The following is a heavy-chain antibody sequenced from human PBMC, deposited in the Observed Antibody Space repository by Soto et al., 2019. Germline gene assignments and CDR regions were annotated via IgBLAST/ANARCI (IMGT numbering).Heavy chain of an antibody. V-gene: IGHV3-23*01. Sequence: GGSLRLSSAPSGFICSNYAMNWLRQPRENEMQWGSAISGSGADTYYTESEKGWFTISRDNFKITLYLQMNSLRAEDTAVYYCAKDTGSGGGSVFDYWGQGTLVTVSS. CDR2: ISGSGADT. CDR3: AKDTGSGGGSVFDY. D-gene: IGHD2-15*01. CDR1: GFICSNYA. J-gene: IGHJ4*02.